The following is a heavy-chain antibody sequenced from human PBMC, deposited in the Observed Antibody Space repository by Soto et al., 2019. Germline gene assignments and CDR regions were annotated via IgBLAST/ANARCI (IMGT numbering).Heavy chain of an antibody. CDR3: ARVGRIAAAPTFDY. Sequence: GASVNVSCKASGYTFTSYGISWVRQAPGQGLEWMGWISAYNGNTNYAQKLQGRVTMTTDTSTSTAYMELSSLRSEDTAVYYCARVGRIAAAPTFDYWGQGTLVTVSS. V-gene: IGHV1-18*04. J-gene: IGHJ4*02. CDR2: ISAYNGNT. CDR1: GYTFTSYG. D-gene: IGHD6-13*01.